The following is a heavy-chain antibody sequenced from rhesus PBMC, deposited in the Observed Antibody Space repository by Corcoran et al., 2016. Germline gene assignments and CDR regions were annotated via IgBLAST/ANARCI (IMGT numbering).Heavy chain of an antibody. CDR1: GGSISSSNW. J-gene: IGHJ2*01. D-gene: IGHD3-28*01. V-gene: IGHV4-65*01. Sequence: QVQLQESGPGLVKPSETLSLTCAVSGGSISSSNWWSWIRQPPGKGMEWIGDISGSSGSTTYNPPLKSRVTIATDTSKNQFSLKLSSVTAADTAVYYCASPPINYYDSGYYWYFDIWGPGTPITISS. CDR2: ISGSSGST. CDR3: ASPPINYYDSGYYWYFDI.